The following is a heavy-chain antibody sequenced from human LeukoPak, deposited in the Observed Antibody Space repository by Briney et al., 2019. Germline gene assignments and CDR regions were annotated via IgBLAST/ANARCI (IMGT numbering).Heavy chain of an antibody. D-gene: IGHD5-12*01. Sequence: GSLRLSCAASGFTFSGSAMHWVRQASGKGLEWVGRIRSKANSYATAYAASVKGRFTISRDDSKNTAYLQMNSLKTEDTAVYYCARSRILATNWFDPWGQGTLVTVSS. CDR1: GFTFSGSA. CDR2: IRSKANSYAT. J-gene: IGHJ5*02. V-gene: IGHV3-73*01. CDR3: ARSRILATNWFDP.